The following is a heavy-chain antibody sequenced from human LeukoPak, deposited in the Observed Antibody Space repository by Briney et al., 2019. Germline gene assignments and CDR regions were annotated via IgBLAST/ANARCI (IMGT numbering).Heavy chain of an antibody. Sequence: GGSLRLSCAASGFTFSSYSMNWVRQAPGKGLEWVSSISSSSSYIYYADSVKGRFTISRDNAKNSLYLRMNSLRAEDTAVYYCASLYGGNSVDYWGQGTLVTVSS. CDR3: ASLYGGNSVDY. D-gene: IGHD4-23*01. CDR1: GFTFSSYS. J-gene: IGHJ4*02. V-gene: IGHV3-21*01. CDR2: ISSSSSYI.